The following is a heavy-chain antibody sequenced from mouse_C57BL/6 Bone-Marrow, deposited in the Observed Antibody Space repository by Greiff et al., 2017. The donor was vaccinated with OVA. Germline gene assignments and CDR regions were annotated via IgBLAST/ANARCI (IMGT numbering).Heavy chain of an antibody. CDR2: IHPNSGST. J-gene: IGHJ2*01. CDR1: GYTFTSYW. D-gene: IGHD1-1*01. V-gene: IGHV1-64*01. CDR3: ARRYCSSSLFDY. Sequence: QVQLQQPGAELVKPGASVKLSCKASGYTFTSYWMPWVKQRPGQGLEWIGMIHPNSGSTNYNEKFKSKATLTVAKSSITAYMQLSSLTSEHSAVYYCARRYCSSSLFDYWGRGTTLTVSA.